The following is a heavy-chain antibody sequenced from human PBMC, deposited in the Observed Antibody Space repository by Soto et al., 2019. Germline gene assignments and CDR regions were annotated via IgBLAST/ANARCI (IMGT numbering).Heavy chain of an antibody. CDR2: ISYDGSNK. CDR3: AKDQIGSGWNWFDP. Sequence: GGSLRLSCAASGFTFSSYGMHWVRQAPGKGLEWVAVISYDGSNKYYADSVKGRFTISRDNSKNTLYLQMNSLRAEDTAVYYCAKDQIGSGWNWFDPWGQGTLVTVSS. CDR1: GFTFSSYG. D-gene: IGHD6-25*01. J-gene: IGHJ5*02. V-gene: IGHV3-30*18.